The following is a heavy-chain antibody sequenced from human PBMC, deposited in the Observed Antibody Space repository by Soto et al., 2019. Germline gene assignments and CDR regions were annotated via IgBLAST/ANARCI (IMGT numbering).Heavy chain of an antibody. CDR1: GYTFTGYY. V-gene: IGHV1-2*02. J-gene: IGHJ4*02. CDR2: INPNSGGT. CDR3: ARCIVGVAATPGARDC. D-gene: IGHD2-15*01. Sequence: QVRLVQSGAEVKKPGASVEVSCKASGYTFTGYYMHWVRQAPGQGLEWMGGINPNSGGTNYAQKFQGRGTMTRDTSISTAHMELSRLRSYETAVYFCARCIVGVAATPGARDCWGQGTLVTVSS.